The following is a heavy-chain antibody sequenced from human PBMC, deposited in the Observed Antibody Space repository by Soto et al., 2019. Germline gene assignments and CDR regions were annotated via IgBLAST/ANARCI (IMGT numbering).Heavy chain of an antibody. D-gene: IGHD6-6*01. Sequence: GGSLRLSCSASGFSFGSGAMSWGRQAPGEGLEWVSAISGSCGRTYYADSVKGRFTISRDNSKNTLYLQMNSMRAEDTAVYYCAKERREVAARPPFDYWGQGTLVTVSS. CDR2: ISGSCGRT. CDR1: GFSFGSGA. J-gene: IGHJ4*02. CDR3: AKERREVAARPPFDY. V-gene: IGHV3-23*01.